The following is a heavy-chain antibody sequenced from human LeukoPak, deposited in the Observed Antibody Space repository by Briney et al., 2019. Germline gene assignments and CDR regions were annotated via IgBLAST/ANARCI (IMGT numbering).Heavy chain of an antibody. CDR3: ARFVPGLLLWLH. V-gene: IGHV4-31*03. J-gene: IGHJ4*02. Sequence: PSQTLSLTCTVSGGSISSGGYYWSWIRQHPGKGLEWIGYIYYSGSTNYNPSLKSRVTISVDTSKNQFSLKLSSVTAADTAVHYCARFVPGLLLWLHWGQGTLVTVSS. D-gene: IGHD3-10*01. CDR2: IYYSGST. CDR1: GGSISSGGYY.